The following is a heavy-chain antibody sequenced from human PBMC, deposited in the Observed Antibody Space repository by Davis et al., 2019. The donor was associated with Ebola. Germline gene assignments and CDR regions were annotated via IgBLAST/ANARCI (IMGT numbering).Heavy chain of an antibody. CDR3: ARSTERGYYYYGMDV. J-gene: IGHJ6*02. Sequence: SVKVSCTASGGTFSSYAISWVRQAPGQGLEWMGGIIPIFGTANYAQKFQGRVTITADKSTSTAYMELSSLRSEDTAVYYCARSTERGYYYYGMDVWGQGTTVTVSS. V-gene: IGHV1-69*06. CDR1: GGTFSSYA. D-gene: IGHD1-1*01. CDR2: IIPIFGTA.